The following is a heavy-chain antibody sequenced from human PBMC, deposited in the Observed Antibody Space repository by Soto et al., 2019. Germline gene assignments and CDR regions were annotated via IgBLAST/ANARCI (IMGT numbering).Heavy chain of an antibody. CDR1: GFTFRSYG. CDR2: IWYDGSNK. J-gene: IGHJ4*02. V-gene: IGHV3-33*01. Sequence: QVQLVESGGGVVQPGSSLRLSCAASGFTFRSYGMHWVRQAPGKGLEWVAVIWYDGSNKYYAVSVKGRFTISRDNSKDTLDLQMNSLRAEDTAEYYCARGNGNSYGRFDLRGQGTLITVSS. D-gene: IGHD5-18*01. CDR3: ARGNGNSYGRFDL.